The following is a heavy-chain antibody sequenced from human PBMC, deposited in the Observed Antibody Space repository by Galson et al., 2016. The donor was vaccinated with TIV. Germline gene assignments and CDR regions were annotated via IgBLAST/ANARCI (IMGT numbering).Heavy chain of an antibody. V-gene: IGHV6-1*01. CDR3: SRGDGNYGMGGAIDV. CDR2: TYYTPKWHT. CDR1: GDSVSGNTAA. Sequence: CAISGDSVSGNTAAWHWVRQSPSRGLEWLRRTYYTPKWHTDYAVHVKGRLIIRPDTSMNQVSLQLSSVIPDDTAVYYGSRGDGNYGMGGAIDVWGRGTTVTVS. J-gene: IGHJ6*02. D-gene: IGHD1-7*01.